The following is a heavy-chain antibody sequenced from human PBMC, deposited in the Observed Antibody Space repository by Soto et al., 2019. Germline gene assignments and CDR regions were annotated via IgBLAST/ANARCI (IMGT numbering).Heavy chain of an antibody. CDR1: GGTFSSYT. CDR3: ARQHGSGSNSGY. V-gene: IGHV1-69*02. D-gene: IGHD3-10*01. CDR2: IIPILGIA. Sequence: SVKVSCKASGGTFSSYTISWVRQAPGQGLEWMGRIIPILGIANYAQKFQGRVTITADKSTSTAYMELSSLRSEDTAVYYCARQHGSGSNSGYWGQGTLVTVSS. J-gene: IGHJ4*02.